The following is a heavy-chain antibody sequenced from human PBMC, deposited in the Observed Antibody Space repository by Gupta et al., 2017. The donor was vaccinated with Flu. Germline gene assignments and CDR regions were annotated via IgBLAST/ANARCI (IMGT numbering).Heavy chain of an antibody. CDR3: ARRDSYSSPFDY. J-gene: IGHJ4*02. CDR1: GGPFSSYA. D-gene: IGHD4-4*01. CDR2: IIPSFGTA. V-gene: IGHV1-69*06. Sequence: QVQLVQYGAAVKKPGSSLKVSCKASGGPFSSYAISWVRQAPGQGLEWMGGIIPSFGTANYAQKFQGRVKITADKSTSTAYMELSSLRSEDTAVYYCARRDSYSSPFDYWGQGTLVTVSS.